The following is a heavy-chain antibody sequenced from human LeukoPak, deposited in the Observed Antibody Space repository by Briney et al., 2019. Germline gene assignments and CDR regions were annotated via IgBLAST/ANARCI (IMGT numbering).Heavy chain of an antibody. V-gene: IGHV1-2*02. Sequence: ASVKVSCKASGYTLTGYYMHWVRQAPGQGLEWMGWINPNSGGINYAQNFQGRVTMTWNTSISTAYMELSRLTSDDTAVYYCARGRSVAVAVWSPPIDYWGQGTLVTVSS. CDR1: GYTLTGYY. CDR2: INPNSGGI. J-gene: IGHJ4*02. D-gene: IGHD6-19*01. CDR3: ARGRSVAVAVWSPPIDY.